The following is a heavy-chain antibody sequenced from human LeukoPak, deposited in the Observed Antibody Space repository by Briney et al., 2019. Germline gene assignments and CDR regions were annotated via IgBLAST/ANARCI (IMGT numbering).Heavy chain of an antibody. Sequence: GGALRLSCAASGFIFSGYWMTWVRQVPGKGLEWVANIKQDGSEKYYVDSVKGRFTISRDNAKNTLYLQMNSLRDEDTAVYYCARTPGIAAAGTSWFDPWGQGTLVTVSS. CDR2: IKQDGSEK. CDR1: GFIFSGYW. J-gene: IGHJ5*02. D-gene: IGHD6-13*01. CDR3: ARTPGIAAAGTSWFDP. V-gene: IGHV3-7*01.